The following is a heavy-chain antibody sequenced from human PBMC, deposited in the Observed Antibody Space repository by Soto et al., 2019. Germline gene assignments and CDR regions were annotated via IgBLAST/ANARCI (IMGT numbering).Heavy chain of an antibody. J-gene: IGHJ6*03. D-gene: IGHD3-10*01. CDR2: ISGSGGST. V-gene: IGHV3-23*01. CDR3: ARDLLTYYYGSGREGMDV. CDR1: GFTFSSYA. Sequence: GGSLRLSCAASGFTFSSYAMSWVRQAPGKGLEWVSAISGSGGSTYYADSVKGRFTISRDNSKNTLYLQMNSLRAEDTAVYYCARDLLTYYYGSGREGMDVWGKGTTVTVSS.